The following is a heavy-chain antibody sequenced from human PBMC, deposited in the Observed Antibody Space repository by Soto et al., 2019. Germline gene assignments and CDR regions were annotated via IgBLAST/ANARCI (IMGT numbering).Heavy chain of an antibody. D-gene: IGHD2-8*01. J-gene: IGHJ4*02. CDR1: GYTFTSYD. CDR3: ERSPGVLDY. V-gene: IGHV1-8*01. Sequence: QVQLVQSGAEVKKPGASVKVSCKASGYTFTSYDINWVRQAAGQGLEWMGWMNPNTGSTAYAQKFQGRVTMTRNTSISTAYMELSSLRSEDTAVYYCERSPGVLDYWGQGTLVTVSS. CDR2: MNPNTGST.